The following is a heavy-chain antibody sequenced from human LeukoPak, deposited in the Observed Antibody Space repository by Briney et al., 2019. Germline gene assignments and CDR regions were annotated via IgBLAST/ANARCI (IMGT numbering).Heavy chain of an antibody. Sequence: GESLKISCQGSGXTFTNYWIGWVRQMPGKGLEWMGIINPGDSDTIFSPSFQGQATISADKSISTAYLQWSSLKASDTAMYYCARREHGGLFDYWGQGTLVSVSS. D-gene: IGHD4-23*01. CDR2: INPGDSDT. CDR3: ARREHGGLFDY. V-gene: IGHV5-51*01. CDR1: GXTFTNYW. J-gene: IGHJ4*02.